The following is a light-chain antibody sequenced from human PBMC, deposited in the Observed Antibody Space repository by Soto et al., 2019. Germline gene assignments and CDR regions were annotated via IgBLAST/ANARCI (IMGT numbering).Light chain of an antibody. V-gene: IGKV1-27*01. CDR2: AAS. CDR3: QKYNSAPHT. J-gene: IGKJ2*01. Sequence: DIQMTQSPSSLSASVGDRVTITCRARQGISNYLAWYQQKPGKVPKLLIYAASTLQSGVPSRFSGSGSGTDFTLTISSLQPEDVATYYCQKYNSAPHTFDQGTKLEIK. CDR1: QGISNY.